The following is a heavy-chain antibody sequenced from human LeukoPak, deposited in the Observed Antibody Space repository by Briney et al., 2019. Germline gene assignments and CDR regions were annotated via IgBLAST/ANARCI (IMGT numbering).Heavy chain of an antibody. Sequence: VSVKVSCKASGYTFTGYYMHWVRQAPGQGLEWMGWISPNSGGTNYAQKFQGRVTMTRDTSISTAYRELSRLRSDDTAVYYCARVGRTQSAAANYYYYGMDVWGQGTTVTVSS. CDR2: ISPNSGGT. D-gene: IGHD6-13*01. CDR1: GYTFTGYY. J-gene: IGHJ6*02. V-gene: IGHV1-2*02. CDR3: ARVGRTQSAAANYYYYGMDV.